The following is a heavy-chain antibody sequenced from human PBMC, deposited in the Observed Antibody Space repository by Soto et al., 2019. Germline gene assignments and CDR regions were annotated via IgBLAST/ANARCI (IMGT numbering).Heavy chain of an antibody. CDR2: IVLSGNA. CDR1: GGSINSNFYY. CDR3: DRHALFHPSVTEGAWFDP. Sequence: QLQLRESGPALLRPAETLSLACTVSGGSINSNFYYWALVRQSPGKGPEWLGSIVLSGNAYYPASVKGRYTMSIDTANNHFSLRLASVTAADTGIYYCDRHALFHPSVTEGAWFDPWGQGRLVTVSS. J-gene: IGHJ5*02. V-gene: IGHV4-39*01. D-gene: IGHD2-21*02.